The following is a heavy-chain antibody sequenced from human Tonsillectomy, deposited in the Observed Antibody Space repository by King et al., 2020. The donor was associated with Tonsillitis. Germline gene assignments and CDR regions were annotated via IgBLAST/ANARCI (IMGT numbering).Heavy chain of an antibody. CDR3: ARVLDAFDI. CDR1: GFTFSDYY. CDR2: ISSSDII. Sequence: VQLVESGGGLVKPGGSLRLSCAVSGFTFSDYYMTWIRQAPGKGLEWVSHISSSDIIYYADSVRGRFTIYRDNGKNSLYLQMNSLRAEDTAIYYCARVLDAFDIWGQGTMVTVSS. V-gene: IGHV3-11*01. J-gene: IGHJ3*02.